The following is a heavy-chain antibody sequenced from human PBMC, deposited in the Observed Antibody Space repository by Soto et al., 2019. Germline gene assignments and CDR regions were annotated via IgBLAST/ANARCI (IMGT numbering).Heavy chain of an antibody. V-gene: IGHV2-70*01. CDR1: GFSLSTSGMC. J-gene: IGHJ6*02. CDR3: ARTDSSGWDEDGMDV. Sequence: SGPTLVNPTQTLTLTCTFSGFSLSTSGMCVSWIRQPPGKALEWLALIDWDDDKYYSTSLKTRLTISKDTSKNQVVLTMTNMDPVDTATYYCARTDSSGWDEDGMDVWGQGTTVTGSS. CDR2: IDWDDDK. D-gene: IGHD6-19*01.